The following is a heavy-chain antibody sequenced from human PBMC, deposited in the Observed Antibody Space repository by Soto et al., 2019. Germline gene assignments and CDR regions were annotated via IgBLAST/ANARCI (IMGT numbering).Heavy chain of an antibody. CDR2: ISSSGSTI. Sequence: EVQLVESGEGLVQPGGSLRLSCAASGFTFSSYEMNWVRQAPGKGLEWVSYISSSGSTIYYADSVKGRFTISRDNAKNSLYLQMNSLRAEDTAVYYCARETQYYYDSSGYVGGDAFDIWGQGTMVTVSS. J-gene: IGHJ3*02. CDR3: ARETQYYYDSSGYVGGDAFDI. CDR1: GFTFSSYE. D-gene: IGHD3-22*01. V-gene: IGHV3-48*03.